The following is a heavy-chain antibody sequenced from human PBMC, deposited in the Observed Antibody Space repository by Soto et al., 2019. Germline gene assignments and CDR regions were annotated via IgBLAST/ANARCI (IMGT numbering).Heavy chain of an antibody. J-gene: IGHJ4*02. D-gene: IGHD1-26*01. CDR1: GYTFTSYG. Sequence: ASVKVSCKASGYTFTSYGISWVRQAPGQGLEWMGWISAYNGNTNYAQKLQGRVTMTTDTSTSTAYMDLRSLRSDDTAVYYCARSAVGELQFDYWGQGTLVTVSS. CDR2: ISAYNGNT. V-gene: IGHV1-18*01. CDR3: ARSAVGELQFDY.